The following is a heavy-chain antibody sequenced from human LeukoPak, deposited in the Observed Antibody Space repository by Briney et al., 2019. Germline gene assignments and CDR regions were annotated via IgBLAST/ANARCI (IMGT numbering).Heavy chain of an antibody. CDR2: IIPIFGTA. CDR3: ARTPRLGELSLYDY. D-gene: IGHD3-16*02. V-gene: IGHV1-69*06. J-gene: IGHJ4*02. CDR1: GGTFSSYA. Sequence: ASVKVSCEASGGTFSSYAISWVRQAPGRGLEWMGGIIPIFGTANYAQKFQGRVTITADKSTSTAYMELSSLRSEDTAVYYCARTPRLGELSLYDYWGQGTLVTVSS.